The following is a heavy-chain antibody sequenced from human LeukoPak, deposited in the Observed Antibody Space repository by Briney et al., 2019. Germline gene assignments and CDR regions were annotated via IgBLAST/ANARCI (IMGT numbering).Heavy chain of an antibody. D-gene: IGHD3-3*01. CDR1: GFTFSSYW. J-gene: IGHJ4*02. V-gene: IGHV3-7*01. CDR3: ASPTSLYDFWSGYGAALDY. Sequence: GGSLRLSCAASGFTFSSYWMSWVRQAPGKGLEWVANIKQDGSEKYYVDPVKGRFTISRDNAKNSLYLQMNSLRAEDTAVYYCASPTSLYDFWSGYGAALDYWGQGTLVTVSS. CDR2: IKQDGSEK.